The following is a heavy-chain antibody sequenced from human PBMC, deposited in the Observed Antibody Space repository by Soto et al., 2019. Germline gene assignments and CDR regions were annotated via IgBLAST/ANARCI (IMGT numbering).Heavy chain of an antibody. J-gene: IGHJ5*02. CDR3: ARVLPPYYDILTGYYGLDP. V-gene: IGHV4-59*01. D-gene: IGHD3-9*01. CDR2: IYYSGST. CDR1: GGSISSYY. Sequence: SETLSLTCTVSGGSISSYYWSWIRQPPGKGLEWIGYIYYSGSTNYNPSLKSRVTISVDTSKNQFSLKLSSVAAADTAVYYCARVLPPYYDILTGYYGLDPWGQGTLVTVS.